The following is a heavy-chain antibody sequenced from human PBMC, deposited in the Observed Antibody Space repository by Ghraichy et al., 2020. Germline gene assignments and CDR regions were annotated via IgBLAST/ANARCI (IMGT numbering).Heavy chain of an antibody. J-gene: IGHJ4*02. V-gene: IGHV3-48*02. CDR3: ARDLIPLGSGWYGEVY. Sequence: GESLNISCAASGFTFSSYSMNWVRQAPGKGLEWVSYISSSSSTIYYADSVKGRFTISRDNAKNSLYLQMNSLRDEDTAVYYCARDLIPLGSGWYGEVYWGQGTLVTVSS. CDR1: GFTFSSYS. D-gene: IGHD6-19*01. CDR2: ISSSSSTI.